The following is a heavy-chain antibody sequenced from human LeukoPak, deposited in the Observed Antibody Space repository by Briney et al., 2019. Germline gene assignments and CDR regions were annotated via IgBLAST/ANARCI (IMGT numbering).Heavy chain of an antibody. Sequence: SETLSLTCAVYGGSFSGYYWSWIRQPPGKGLEWIGEINHSGSTNYNPSLKSRVTISVDTSKNQFSLQLNSVTPEDTALYYCARGGLVRGTINSLIGFDIWGQGIMVTVSS. CDR3: ARGGLVRGTINSLIGFDI. CDR2: INHSGST. V-gene: IGHV4-34*01. D-gene: IGHD3-10*01. J-gene: IGHJ3*02. CDR1: GGSFSGYY.